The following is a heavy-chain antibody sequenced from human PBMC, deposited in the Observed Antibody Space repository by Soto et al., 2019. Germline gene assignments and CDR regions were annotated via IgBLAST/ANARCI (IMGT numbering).Heavy chain of an antibody. V-gene: IGHV1-18*01. D-gene: IGHD1-1*01. J-gene: IGHJ4*02. CDR3: ARGRYGDY. Sequence: QVHLVQSGAEVKKPGASVKVSCKGSGYGFTTYGITWVRQAPGQGLEWMAWISAHNGNTNYAQKLQGRVTVTRDTPTSTAYMELRSLRSDDTAVYSCARGRYGDYWGQGALVTVSS. CDR1: GYGFTTYG. CDR2: ISAHNGNT.